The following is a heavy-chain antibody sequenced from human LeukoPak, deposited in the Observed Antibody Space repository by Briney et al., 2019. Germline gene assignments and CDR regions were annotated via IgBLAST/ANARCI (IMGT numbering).Heavy chain of an antibody. CDR1: GYTFTNHY. CDR2: INPSGGST. Sequence: ASVKVSCKASGYTFTNHYMYWVRQAPGQGLEWMGIINPSGGSTSHAQKFQGRVTMTRDTSTRTVYMEVSSLRSEDTAVYYCARQGGYSSAIGMGYWGQGTLVTVSS. J-gene: IGHJ4*02. D-gene: IGHD6-19*01. V-gene: IGHV1-46*01. CDR3: ARQGGYSSAIGMGY.